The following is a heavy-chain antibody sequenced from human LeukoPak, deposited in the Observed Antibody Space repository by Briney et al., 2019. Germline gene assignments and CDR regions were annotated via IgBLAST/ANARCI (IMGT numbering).Heavy chain of an antibody. Sequence: PSETLSLTCTASGGSIRSYYWSWIRQPPGKGLEWIGYIYYSGSTNSNPSLKSRVTISVDTSKNQFSLKVSSVTAADTAVYYCARMSAAGTKNWFDPWGQGTLVTVSS. J-gene: IGHJ5*02. V-gene: IGHV4-59*01. CDR1: GGSIRSYY. CDR3: ARMSAAGTKNWFDP. CDR2: IYYSGST. D-gene: IGHD6-13*01.